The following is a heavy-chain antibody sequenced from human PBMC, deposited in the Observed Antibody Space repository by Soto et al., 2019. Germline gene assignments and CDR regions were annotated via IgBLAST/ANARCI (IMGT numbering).Heavy chain of an antibody. D-gene: IGHD3-10*01. CDR2: INPNSGGT. Sequence: ASVKVSCKASGYTFTGYYMHWVRQAPGQVLEWMGWINPNSGGTNYAQKFQGRVTMTRDTSISTAYVELSRLRSDDTAVYYCAREVWRGSGSYYPPGYWGQGTLVTVSS. V-gene: IGHV1-2*02. CDR1: GYTFTGYY. J-gene: IGHJ4*02. CDR3: AREVWRGSGSYYPPGY.